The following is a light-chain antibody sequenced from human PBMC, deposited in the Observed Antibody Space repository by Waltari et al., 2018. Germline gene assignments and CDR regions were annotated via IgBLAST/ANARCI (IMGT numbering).Light chain of an antibody. CDR1: SSNIGDNY. V-gene: IGLV1-51*01. CDR3: GTWDTSLSAYV. J-gene: IGLJ1*01. CDR2: DND. Sequence: QSLLTQPPSVSAAPRQKVTISCSGSSSNIGDNYVSLYRQLPGPAPKLLVYDNDRRPSGNPDRFSGSKSGTSATLGITGLQTGDEADYYCGTWDTSLSAYVFGPGTKVTVL.